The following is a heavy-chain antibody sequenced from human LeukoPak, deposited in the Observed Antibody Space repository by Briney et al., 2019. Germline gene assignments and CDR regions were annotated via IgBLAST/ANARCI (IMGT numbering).Heavy chain of an antibody. Sequence: GGSLRLSCAASGFTFSSYAMSWVRQAPGKGLEWVANIKQDGSEKYYVDSVKGRFTISRDNAKNSLYLQMNSLRAEDTAVYYCARVDSALDYWGQGTLVTVSS. CDR3: ARVDSALDY. J-gene: IGHJ4*02. CDR1: GFTFSSYA. CDR2: IKQDGSEK. V-gene: IGHV3-7*01.